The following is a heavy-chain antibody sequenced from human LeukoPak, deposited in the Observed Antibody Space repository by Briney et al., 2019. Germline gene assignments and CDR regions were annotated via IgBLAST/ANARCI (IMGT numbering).Heavy chain of an antibody. V-gene: IGHV3-23*01. CDR2: ISSSGSST. J-gene: IGHJ4*02. CDR1: GFTFSNYA. D-gene: IGHD6-13*01. CDR3: AKGGYSSSWCLDY. Sequence: GSLILSCAASGFTFSNYALSWVRQAPGKGLEWVSSISSSGSSTYYADSVKGRFTISRDNSKNTMDLQMNSLRAEDTAVYYCAKGGYSSSWCLDYWGQGTLVTVSS.